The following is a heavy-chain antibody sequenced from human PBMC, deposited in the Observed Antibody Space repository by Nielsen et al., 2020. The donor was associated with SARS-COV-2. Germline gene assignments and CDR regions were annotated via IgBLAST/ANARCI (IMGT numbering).Heavy chain of an antibody. V-gene: IGHV3-23*01. CDR3: ARDRYDYVDTYYYFDL. CDR1: GFTFSSYA. Sequence: GESLKISCAASGFTFSSYAMSWVRQAPGKGLEWVSGISGSGADTYYADSVKGRFTISRDNSKNTLYLQMNSLRVEDTAVYFCARDRYDYVDTYYYFDLWGRGTLVTVSS. CDR2: ISGSGADT. D-gene: IGHD4-17*01. J-gene: IGHJ2*01.